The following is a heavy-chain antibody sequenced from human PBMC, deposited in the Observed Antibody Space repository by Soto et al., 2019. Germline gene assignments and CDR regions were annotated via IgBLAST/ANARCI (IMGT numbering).Heavy chain of an antibody. CDR2: ISGSGGST. D-gene: IGHD6-13*01. V-gene: IGHV3-23*01. Sequence: EVQLLESGGGLVQPGGSLRLSCAASGFTFSSYAMSWVRQAPGKGLEWVSAISGSGGSTYYADSVKGRFTISRDNSKNTLYLQMNSLRAEDTAVYYCAKDLGSGYSSSWYPDAFDIWGRGTMVTVSS. CDR3: AKDLGSGYSSSWYPDAFDI. CDR1: GFTFSSYA. J-gene: IGHJ3*02.